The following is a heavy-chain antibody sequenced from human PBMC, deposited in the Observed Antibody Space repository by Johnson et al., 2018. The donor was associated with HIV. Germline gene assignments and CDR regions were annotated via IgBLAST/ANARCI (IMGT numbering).Heavy chain of an antibody. V-gene: IGHV3-15*01. J-gene: IGHJ3*01. Sequence: VQLVESGGGVVQPGRSLRLSCAASGFTFSNYGMAWVRQRQAPGQGLEWVGRIKSETDGGTTDYAAPVKGRFAISRDDSKNTVYLQMNSLKAEDTAVYYCTTGSCIDGVCYAFDVWGQGTMVTVSS. D-gene: IGHD2-8*01. CDR3: TTGSCIDGVCYAFDV. CDR1: GFTFSNYG. CDR2: IKSETDGGTT.